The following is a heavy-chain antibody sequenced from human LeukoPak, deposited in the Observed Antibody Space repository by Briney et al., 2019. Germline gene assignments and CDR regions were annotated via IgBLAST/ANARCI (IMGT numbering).Heavy chain of an antibody. CDR3: STAADVAARPLNF. V-gene: IGHV1-69-2*01. CDR2: VDPEHGKT. Sequence: ASVKVSCKASGYTFTDFYVHWIQLAPGKGLEWLGRVDPEHGKTIYAENFQGRVAITADPSTNTAFLEMSSLRSEDTAVYYCSTAADVAARPLNFWGQGTLVTVSS. D-gene: IGHD6-6*01. J-gene: IGHJ4*02. CDR1: GYTFTDFY.